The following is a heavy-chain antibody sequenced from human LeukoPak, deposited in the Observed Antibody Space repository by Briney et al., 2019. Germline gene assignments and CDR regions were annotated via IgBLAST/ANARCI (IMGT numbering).Heavy chain of an antibody. D-gene: IGHD1-1*01. CDR1: GGTFSSYA. CDR3: ATDVQLERRVFDY. Sequence: GASVKVSCKASGGTFSSYAISWVRQAPGQGLEWMGGFDPEDGETIYAQKFQGRVTMTEDTSTDTAYMELSSLRSEDTAVYYCATDVQLERRVFDYWGQGTLVTVSS. V-gene: IGHV1-24*01. CDR2: FDPEDGET. J-gene: IGHJ4*02.